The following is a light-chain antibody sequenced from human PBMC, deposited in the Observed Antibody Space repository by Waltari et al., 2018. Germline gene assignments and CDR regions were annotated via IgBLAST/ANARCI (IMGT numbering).Light chain of an antibody. CDR1: TSNIGSNV. J-gene: IGLJ2*01. CDR2: NHS. Sequence: QSVLTQPPSTSGTPGQTVTISCSGVTSNIGSNVVVWYQQFPGTAPKLLMYNHSQRPSGVPVLYSGSKSGTSASLAISGLQSEDEANYYCAAWDDSLNGVLIGGGTRLTVL. V-gene: IGLV1-44*01. CDR3: AAWDDSLNGVL.